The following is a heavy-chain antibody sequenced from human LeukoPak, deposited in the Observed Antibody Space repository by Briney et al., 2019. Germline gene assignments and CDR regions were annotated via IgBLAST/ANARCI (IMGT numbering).Heavy chain of an antibody. V-gene: IGHV1-46*01. Sequence: ASVKVSCKASGYTFTNYYIHWVRQAPGQGLEWMGMINPSGGSTTYAQKFQGRVTMTRDTSTSTVYMELSSLRSEDTAVYYCAKDQADCSSSSCYERGFDYWGQGTLVTVSS. CDR1: GYTFTNYY. D-gene: IGHD2-2*01. CDR2: INPSGGST. CDR3: AKDQADCSSSSCYERGFDY. J-gene: IGHJ4*02.